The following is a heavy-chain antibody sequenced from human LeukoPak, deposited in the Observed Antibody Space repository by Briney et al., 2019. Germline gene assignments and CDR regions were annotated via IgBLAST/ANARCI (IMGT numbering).Heavy chain of an antibody. Sequence: SETLSLTCAVSGGSISSGGYSWTWIRQPPGKGLEWIVYIYHSGSTYYNPSLKSRVTISVDRSKNQFSLKLSSVTAADTAVYYCARGYYDSSGYFHDAFDIWGQGTMVTVSS. CDR3: ARGYYDSSGYFHDAFDI. CDR1: GGSISSGGYS. J-gene: IGHJ3*02. V-gene: IGHV4-30-2*01. D-gene: IGHD3-22*01. CDR2: IYHSGST.